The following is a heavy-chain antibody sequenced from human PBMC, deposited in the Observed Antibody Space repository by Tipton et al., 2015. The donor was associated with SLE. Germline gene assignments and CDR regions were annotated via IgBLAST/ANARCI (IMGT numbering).Heavy chain of an antibody. D-gene: IGHD5-24*01. CDR2: IYYSGST. CDR1: GGSISSYY. V-gene: IGHV4-59*01. J-gene: IGHJ4*02. CDR3: ASMLQLQGGFDY. Sequence: TLSLTCTVSGGSISSYYWSWIRQPPGKGLEWIGYIYYSGSTNYNPSLKSRVTISVDTSKNQFSLKLSSVTAADTAVYYCASMLQLQGGFDYWGQGTLVTVSS.